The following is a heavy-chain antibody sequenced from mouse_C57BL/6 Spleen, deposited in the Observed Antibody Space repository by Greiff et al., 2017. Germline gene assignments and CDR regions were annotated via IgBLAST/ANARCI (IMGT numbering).Heavy chain of an antibody. V-gene: IGHV1-54*01. CDR1: GYAFTNYF. Sequence: LVESGAELVRPGTSVKVSCKASGYAFTNYFVEWVKQRPGQGLEWIGVITPGSGGTNYNEKFKGKATLTADKSSSTAYMQLSSLASEDSAVYFCARSAAYYGYDGGYFDVRGTATTVTSSS. D-gene: IGHD2-9*01. CDR2: ITPGSGGT. J-gene: IGHJ1*03. CDR3: ARSAAYYGYDGGYFDV.